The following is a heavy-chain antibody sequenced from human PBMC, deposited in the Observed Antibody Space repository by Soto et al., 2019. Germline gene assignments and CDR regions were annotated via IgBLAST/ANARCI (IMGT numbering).Heavy chain of an antibody. D-gene: IGHD6-13*01. V-gene: IGHV1-2*04. CDR1: GYTFTGYY. CDR2: INPNSGGT. Sequence: GASVKVSCKASGYTFTGYYMHWVRQAPGQGLEWMGWINPNSGGTNYAQKFQGWVTMTRDTSISTAYMELRRLTSDDTAVYYCARGGSSSPLDDAFDIWGQGPLVTVSS. J-gene: IGHJ3*02. CDR3: ARGGSSSPLDDAFDI.